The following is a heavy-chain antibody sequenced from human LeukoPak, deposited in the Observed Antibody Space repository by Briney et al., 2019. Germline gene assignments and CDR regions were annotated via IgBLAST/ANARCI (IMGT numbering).Heavy chain of an antibody. CDR1: RFTFSNYG. J-gene: IGHJ4*02. CDR3: AKGGDGSGTYLDY. D-gene: IGHD3-10*01. Sequence: PGGSLRLSCAASRFTFSNYGMHRVRQAPGKGLEWVAFIRYDGNKKYYADSVKGRFTISRDISKNALYLQMNSLRVEDTAVYYCAKGGDGSGTYLDYWGQGTLVTVSS. CDR2: IRYDGNKK. V-gene: IGHV3-30*02.